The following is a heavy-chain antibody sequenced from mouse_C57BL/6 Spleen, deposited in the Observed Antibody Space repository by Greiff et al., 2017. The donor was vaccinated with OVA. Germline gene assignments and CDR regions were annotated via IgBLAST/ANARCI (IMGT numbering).Heavy chain of an antibody. J-gene: IGHJ3*01. CDR1: GYTFTSYW. CDR3: ARRTTDEGFAY. Sequence: QVQLQQPGAELVMPGASVKLSCKASGYTFTSYWMHWVKQRPGQGLEWIGEIDPSDSYTNYNQKFKGKSTLTVDKSSSTAYMQLSSLTSEDSAVDYCARRTTDEGFAYWGQGTLVTVSA. CDR2: IDPSDSYT. V-gene: IGHV1-69*01. D-gene: IGHD2-1*01.